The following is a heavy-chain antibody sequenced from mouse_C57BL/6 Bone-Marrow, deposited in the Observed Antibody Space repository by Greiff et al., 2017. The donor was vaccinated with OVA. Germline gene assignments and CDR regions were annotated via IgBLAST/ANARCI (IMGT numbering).Heavy chain of an antibody. CDR2: IDPSDSYT. J-gene: IGHJ4*01. D-gene: IGHD1-1*01. Sequence: QVQLKQPGAELVKPGASVKLSCKASGYTFTSYWMQWVKQRPGQGLEWIGEIDPSDSYTNYNQKFKGKATLTVDTSSSTAYMQLSSLTSEDSAVYYCASQHYYGSSYDAMDYWGQGTSVTVSS. CDR3: ASQHYYGSSYDAMDY. V-gene: IGHV1-50*01. CDR1: GYTFTSYW.